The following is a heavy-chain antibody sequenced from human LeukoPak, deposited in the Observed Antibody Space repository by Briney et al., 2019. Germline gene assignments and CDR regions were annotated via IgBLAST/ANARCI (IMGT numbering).Heavy chain of an antibody. Sequence: GGSLRLSCAASGFTFSSHGMNWVRQAPGKGLEWVGRIKSKSDGGTVEYASPVKGRFTISRDDSKNTLYLQLNSLNTEDTAVYYCTTVSGYSSGPFEDWGQGTLVTVSS. CDR3: TTVSGYSSGPFED. V-gene: IGHV3-15*01. CDR2: IKSKSDGGTV. CDR1: GFTFSSHG. D-gene: IGHD6-19*01. J-gene: IGHJ4*02.